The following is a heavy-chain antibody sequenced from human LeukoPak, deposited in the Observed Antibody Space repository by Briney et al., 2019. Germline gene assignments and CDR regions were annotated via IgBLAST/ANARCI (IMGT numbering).Heavy chain of an antibody. Sequence: PSETPSLTCTVSGASISRGGFFWSWVRQHPGKALEWIGYINYSGTTFRNPSLQSRVSISVDTSKNQFSLNVTSMTVADTAVYFCAKDQSGGLDYWGQGVLVTVSS. J-gene: IGHJ4*02. CDR2: INYSGTT. D-gene: IGHD3-10*01. V-gene: IGHV4-31*03. CDR3: AKDQSGGLDY. CDR1: GASISRGGFF.